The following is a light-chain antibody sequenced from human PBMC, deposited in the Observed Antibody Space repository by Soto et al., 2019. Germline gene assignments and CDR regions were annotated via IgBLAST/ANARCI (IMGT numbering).Light chain of an antibody. Sequence: DIQRTQSPCTLAGSGGDRVTSACRAIQTISSWLAWYQQKPGKAPKLLIYKASTLKSGVPSRLSGSGHGTEFNITLRTLQPDDSAPSYCQPSNSSSEAFAQGTKVDIK. CDR1: QTISSW. CDR2: KAS. V-gene: IGKV1-5*03. J-gene: IGKJ1*01. CDR3: QPSNSSSEA.